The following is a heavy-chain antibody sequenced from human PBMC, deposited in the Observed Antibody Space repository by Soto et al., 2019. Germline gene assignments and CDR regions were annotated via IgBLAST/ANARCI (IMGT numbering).Heavy chain of an antibody. D-gene: IGHD2-15*01. J-gene: IGHJ6*02. CDR3: ARGGGYCDAGACYPLYYYSGMDV. CDR2: IIPDLGTT. Sequence: QVQLVQSGTEVKKPGSSVKVSCKASVGTFTNYAVSWVRQAPGQGLEWMGGIIPDLGTTNSAQKFQDRVRFNAAIGTSTTYLELRSLTSADTAVYFCARGGGYCDAGACYPLYYYSGMDVWGQGTTVIVS. V-gene: IGHV1-69*06. CDR1: VGTFTNYA.